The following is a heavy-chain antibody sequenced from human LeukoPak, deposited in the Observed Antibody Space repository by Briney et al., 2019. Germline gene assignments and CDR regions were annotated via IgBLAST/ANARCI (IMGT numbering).Heavy chain of an antibody. Sequence: GGSLRLSCAASGFTFCSYSMNWVRQAPGKGLEWVSSISSSSSYIYYADSVKGRFTISRDNAKNSLYLQMNSLRAEDTAVYYCARDDVVVVPAAMQIDYWGQGTLVTVSS. V-gene: IGHV3-21*01. CDR3: ARDDVVVVPAAMQIDY. J-gene: IGHJ4*02. D-gene: IGHD2-2*01. CDR2: ISSSSSYI. CDR1: GFTFCSYS.